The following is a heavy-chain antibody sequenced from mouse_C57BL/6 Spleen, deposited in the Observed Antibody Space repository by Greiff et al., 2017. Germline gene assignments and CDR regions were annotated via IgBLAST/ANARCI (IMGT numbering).Heavy chain of an antibody. V-gene: IGHV14-4*01. CDR3: TTSYYYGSSPRFAY. CDR2: LDPENGDT. J-gene: IGHJ3*01. CDR1: GFNIKDDY. Sequence: EVQLQQSGAELVRPGASVKLSCTASGFNIKDDYMHWVKQRPEQGLEWIGWLDPENGDTEYASKFQGKATITADTSSNTAYLQLSSLTSEDTAVYYCTTSYYYGSSPRFAYWGQGTLVTVSA. D-gene: IGHD1-1*01.